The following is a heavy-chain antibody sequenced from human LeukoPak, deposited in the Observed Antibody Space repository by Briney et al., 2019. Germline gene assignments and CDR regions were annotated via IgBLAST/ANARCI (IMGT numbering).Heavy chain of an antibody. CDR3: TRATMVRGVTPDAFDI. CDR1: GFTFGDYA. CDR2: IRGKAYGGTT. D-gene: IGHD3-10*01. J-gene: IGHJ3*02. V-gene: IGHV3-49*03. Sequence: GGSLRLSCTASGFTFGDYAMSWFRQAPGKGLEWVGFIRGKAYGGTTEYAASVKGRFTISRDDSKSIAYLQMNSLKTEDTAVYYCTRATMVRGVTPDAFDIWGQGTMVTVSS.